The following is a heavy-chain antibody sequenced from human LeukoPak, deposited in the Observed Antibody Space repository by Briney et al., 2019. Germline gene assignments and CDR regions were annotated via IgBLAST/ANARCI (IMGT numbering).Heavy chain of an antibody. D-gene: IGHD6-13*01. J-gene: IGHJ4*02. CDR2: ISSSSSTI. CDR3: ARDKGIAAAGPFDY. V-gene: IGHV3-48*01. CDR1: GFTFSSYS. Sequence: GGSLRLSCAASGFTFSSYSINWVRQAPGKGLEWVSYISSSSSTIYYADSVKGRFTISRDNAKNSLYLQMNSLRAEDTAVYYCARDKGIAAAGPFDYWGQGTLVTVSS.